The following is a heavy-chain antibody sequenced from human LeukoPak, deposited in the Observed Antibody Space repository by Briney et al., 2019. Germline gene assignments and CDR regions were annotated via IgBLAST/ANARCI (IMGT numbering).Heavy chain of an antibody. CDR1: RLSLSSNF. CDR3: ARGCREGYISPFDP. J-gene: IGHJ5*02. CDR2: IRRDGST. V-gene: IGHV3-66*01. D-gene: IGHD5-24*01. Sequence: GGSLRLSCAASRLSLSSNFMSWVRQAPGKGLEWVAVIRRDGSTDYADSVKGRFTISRDNYRNTVHLQMISLRAEDTAMYYCARGCREGYISPFDPWGQGTLVTVSS.